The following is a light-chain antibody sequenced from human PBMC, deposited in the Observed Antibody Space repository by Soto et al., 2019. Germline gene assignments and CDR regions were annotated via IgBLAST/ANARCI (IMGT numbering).Light chain of an antibody. J-gene: IGLJ1*01. Sequence: QSVLTQPPSASGSPGQSVTISCTGTSSDVGGYNYVSWYQQHPGKAPKLMIYGVTKRPSGVPDRFSGSKSGNTASLTVSGLQAEDEADYFCNSYAGSNYFVFGTGTKLTVL. CDR1: SSDVGGYNY. V-gene: IGLV2-8*01. CDR2: GVT. CDR3: NSYAGSNYFV.